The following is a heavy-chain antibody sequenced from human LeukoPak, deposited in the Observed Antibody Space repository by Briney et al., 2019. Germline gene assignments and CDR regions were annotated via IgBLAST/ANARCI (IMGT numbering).Heavy chain of an antibody. J-gene: IGHJ1*01. V-gene: IGHV3-23*01. CDR3: AQQVGYCSSGSCYFTY. CDR2: ISNTGGST. Sequence: GGSLRLSCAASGFSFNTYAMSWVRQAPGKGLERVSAISNTGGSTYYADSVKGRFTISRDKSKNTLSLRMNSLRAEDTAVYYCAQQVGYCSSGSCYFTYWGQGTLVTVSS. CDR1: GFSFNTYA. D-gene: IGHD2-15*01.